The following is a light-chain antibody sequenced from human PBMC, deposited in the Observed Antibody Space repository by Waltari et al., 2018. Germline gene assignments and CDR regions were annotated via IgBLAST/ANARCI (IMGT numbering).Light chain of an antibody. CDR1: QSVRNKY. CDR2: EAS. CDR3: QQYSTSPQWT. J-gene: IGKJ1*01. Sequence: EIVLTQSPDTLSLSLGERATLSCRASQSVRNKYLAWFQQNPGQAPRPLIYEASRRAAGIPDRFSGSGSGTDFTLTISRLETEDFAVYYCQQYSTSPQWTFGQGTKVEI. V-gene: IGKV3-20*01.